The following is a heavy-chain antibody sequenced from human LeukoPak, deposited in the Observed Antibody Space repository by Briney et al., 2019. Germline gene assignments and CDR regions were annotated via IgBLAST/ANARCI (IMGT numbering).Heavy chain of an antibody. J-gene: IGHJ4*02. CDR1: GFTFSSFG. D-gene: IGHD2-15*01. V-gene: IGHV3-30*18. CDR2: ISYDGSNP. Sequence: PGGSLRLSCAASGFTFSSFGMHWVRQAPGKGLEWVAVISYDGSNPYYADSVKGRFTISRDNSKNTLYLQMNSLRAEDTAVYYCAKVSHCSGGSCGEFDYWGQGTLVTVSS. CDR3: AKVSHCSGGSCGEFDY.